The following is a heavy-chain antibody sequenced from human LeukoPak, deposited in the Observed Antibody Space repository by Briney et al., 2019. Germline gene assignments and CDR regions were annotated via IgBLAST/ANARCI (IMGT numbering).Heavy chain of an antibody. D-gene: IGHD4/OR15-4a*01. CDR3: ARGRVKAMVPLYYYYGMDV. J-gene: IGHJ6*02. CDR1: GGSISSSSYY. Sequence: SETLSLTCTVSGGSISSSSYYWGWIRQPPGKGLEWIGSIYYSGSTYYNPSLKSRVTISVDTSKNQFSLKLSSVTAADTAVYYCARGRVKAMVPLYYYYGMDVWGQGTTVTVSS. CDR2: IYYSGST. V-gene: IGHV4-39*01.